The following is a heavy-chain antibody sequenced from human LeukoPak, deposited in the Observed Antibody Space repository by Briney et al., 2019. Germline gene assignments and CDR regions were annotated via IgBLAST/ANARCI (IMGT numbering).Heavy chain of an antibody. CDR2: MSAYNGNT. J-gene: IGHJ4*02. V-gene: IGHV1-18*01. CDR1: GYTFTRYG. D-gene: IGHD2-15*01. Sequence: ASVKVSCKASGYTFTRYGISWVGQAPGQGGEGMGWMSAYNGNTNYAQKLQGRVTMTTDTSTSTAYMELRSLTSDDTAVYYCAREVVVMVAAIGEVYYFDYWGQGTLVTVSS. CDR3: AREVVVMVAAIGEVYYFDY.